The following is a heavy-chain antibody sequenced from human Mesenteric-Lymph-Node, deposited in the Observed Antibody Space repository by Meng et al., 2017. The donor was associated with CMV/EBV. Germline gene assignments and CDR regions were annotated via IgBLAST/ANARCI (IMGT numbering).Heavy chain of an antibody. CDR3: ARDPFEDYSQTYSFDS. Sequence: GSVTTSSINWVRQAPGQGLEWMGRILPMHDIANYVEKFQGRVTITADTSTSTAYMELSSLSSEDSAVYYCARDPFEDYSQTYSFDSWGQGTLVTVSS. CDR1: GSVTTSS. CDR2: ILPMHDIA. V-gene: IGHV1-69*04. J-gene: IGHJ4*02. D-gene: IGHD2-15*01.